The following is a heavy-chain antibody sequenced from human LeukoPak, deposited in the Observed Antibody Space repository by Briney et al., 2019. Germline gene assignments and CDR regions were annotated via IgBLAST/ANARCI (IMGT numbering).Heavy chain of an antibody. CDR2: IYYSGST. D-gene: IGHD6-13*01. V-gene: IGHV4-59*01. Sequence: SETLSLTCTVSGGSISSYYWSWIRQPPGKGLEWIGYIYYSGSTNYNPSLKSRVTISVDTTKNQFSLKLSSVTAADTAVYYCARVQQQLVDYWGQGTLVTVSS. J-gene: IGHJ4*02. CDR3: ARVQQQLVDY. CDR1: GGSISSYY.